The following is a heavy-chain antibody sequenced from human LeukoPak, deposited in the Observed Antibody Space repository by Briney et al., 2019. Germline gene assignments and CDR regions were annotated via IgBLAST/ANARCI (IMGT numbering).Heavy chain of an antibody. D-gene: IGHD2/OR15-2a*01. V-gene: IGHV4-61*10. CDR3: AQFSAVLPGSSIDSYDF. Sequence: MPSETLSLTCTVSGGSISSGSYYWSWIRQPAGKGLEWIGEVNLSGTTSYNPSLKNRVTISIDTSRKQFSLNLSSVTAADTAVYYCAQFSAVLPGSSIDSYDFWGQGTRVTVSS. J-gene: IGHJ3*01. CDR2: VNLSGTT. CDR1: GGSISSGSYY.